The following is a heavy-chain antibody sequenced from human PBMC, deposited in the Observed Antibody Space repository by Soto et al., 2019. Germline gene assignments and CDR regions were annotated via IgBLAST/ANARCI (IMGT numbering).Heavy chain of an antibody. CDR2: IYSGGST. D-gene: IGHD2-2*01. J-gene: IGHJ4*02. CDR1: GFTVSSNY. Sequence: GGSLRLSCAVSGFTVSSNYMSWVRQPPGKGPEWVSDIYSGGSTYYADSVKGRFTISRDNSKNTLYLQMNSLRGEDTAVYYCARGPSSLPRFDYWGQGTLVTVSS. V-gene: IGHV3-53*05. CDR3: ARGPSSLPRFDY.